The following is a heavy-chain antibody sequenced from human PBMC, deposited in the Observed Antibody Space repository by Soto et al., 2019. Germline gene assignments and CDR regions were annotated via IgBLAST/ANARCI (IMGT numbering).Heavy chain of an antibody. CDR3: AKGIYGYGYKSFDY. CDR2: ISGSGDST. D-gene: IGHD5-18*01. CDR1: RFTFCSYA. V-gene: IGHV3-23*01. J-gene: IGHJ4*02. Sequence: GGCLRLSCAASRFTFCSYAMSWVRQTLGKGLEWVSAISGSGDSTYDADSVKGRFTISRDNSKNTLYLQMNSLRAEDTAVYYCAKGIYGYGYKSFDYWSQGTLVTVS.